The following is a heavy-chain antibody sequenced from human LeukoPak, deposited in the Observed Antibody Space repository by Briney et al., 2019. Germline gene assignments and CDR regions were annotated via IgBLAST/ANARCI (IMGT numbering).Heavy chain of an antibody. Sequence: KASETLSLTCTVSGGSTSSYYWNWIRQPPGKGLEWIGYIYHNGNTNYNPSLKSRVTISVDTSKNQFSLKLSSVTAAGTAVYYCARRGSLRKNYFDYWGQGTLVTVSS. CDR1: GGSTSSYY. CDR3: ARRGSLRKNYFDY. V-gene: IGHV4-59*12. D-gene: IGHD4-17*01. J-gene: IGHJ4*02. CDR2: IYHNGNT.